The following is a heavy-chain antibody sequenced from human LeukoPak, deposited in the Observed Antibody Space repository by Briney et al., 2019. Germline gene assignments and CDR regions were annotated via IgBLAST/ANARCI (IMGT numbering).Heavy chain of an antibody. Sequence: SVKVPCKASGGTFSSYAISWVRQAPGQGLEWMGGIIPIFGTANYAQKFQGRVTITADESTSTAYMELSSLRSEDTAVYYCARDHWEVGATTPWFDPWGQGTLVTVSS. CDR1: GGTFSSYA. CDR3: ARDHWEVGATTPWFDP. V-gene: IGHV1-69*13. D-gene: IGHD1-26*01. CDR2: IIPIFGTA. J-gene: IGHJ5*02.